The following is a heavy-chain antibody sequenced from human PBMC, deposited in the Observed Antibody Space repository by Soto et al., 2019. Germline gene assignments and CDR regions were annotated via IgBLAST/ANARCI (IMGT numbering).Heavy chain of an antibody. J-gene: IGHJ4*02. Sequence: ASVKVSCKASGYTFTCYYMHWVRQAPGQGLEWMGWINPNSGGTNYAQKFQGWVTMTRDTSISTAYMELSRLRSDDTAVYYCARAALLTFGGVIDLYYFDYWGQGTLVTVSS. D-gene: IGHD3-16*02. CDR1: GYTFTCYY. CDR3: ARAALLTFGGVIDLYYFDY. CDR2: INPNSGGT. V-gene: IGHV1-2*04.